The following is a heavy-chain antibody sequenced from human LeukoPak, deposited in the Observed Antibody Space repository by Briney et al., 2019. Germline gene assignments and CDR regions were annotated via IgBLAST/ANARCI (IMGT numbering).Heavy chain of an antibody. V-gene: IGHV4-38-2*02. J-gene: IGHJ5*02. D-gene: IGHD1-1*01. CDR3: ARAAWYNQYNWFDP. CDR1: GYSISSGYY. Sequence: SETLSLTCTVSGYSISSGYYWGWIRQPPGTGLEWIGSIYHSGSTYYNPSLKSRVTISVDTSKNQFSLKLSSVTAADTAVYYCARAAWYNQYNWFDPWGQGTLVTVSS. CDR2: IYHSGST.